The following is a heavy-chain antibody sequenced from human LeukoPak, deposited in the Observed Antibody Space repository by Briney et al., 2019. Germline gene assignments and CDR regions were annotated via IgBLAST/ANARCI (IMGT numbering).Heavy chain of an antibody. V-gene: IGHV3-30*02. CDR3: ANLKFRVRGPRGVAY. J-gene: IGHJ4*02. CDR1: GFTFSTFG. Sequence: GGSLRLFCAACGFAASGFTFSTFGLPWVRQAPGKGLEWVAFIRYDGSNKYYADSVKGRFTISRDDSKNTLYLQMNSLRAEDTAAYYCANLKFRVRGPRGVAYWGQGTLVTVSS. D-gene: IGHD3-10*01. CDR2: IRYDGSNK.